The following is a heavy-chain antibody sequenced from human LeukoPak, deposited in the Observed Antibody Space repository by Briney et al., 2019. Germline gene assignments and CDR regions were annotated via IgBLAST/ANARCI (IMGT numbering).Heavy chain of an antibody. V-gene: IGHV3-64*01. J-gene: IGHJ4*02. CDR3: AKVSYGDFDY. CDR1: GFTFSSYA. Sequence: PGGSLRLSCAASGFTFSSYAMHWVRQAPGKGLEYVSAISRNGGGTYYANSVKGRFTISRDNAKNSLYLQMNSLRAEDTAVYYCAKVSYGDFDYWGQGTLVTVSS. D-gene: IGHD4-17*01. CDR2: ISRNGGGT.